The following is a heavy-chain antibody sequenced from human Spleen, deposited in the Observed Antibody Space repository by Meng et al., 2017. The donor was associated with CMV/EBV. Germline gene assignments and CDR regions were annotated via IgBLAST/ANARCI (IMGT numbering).Heavy chain of an antibody. Sequence: ISSSNLWTWVRQVPGKGLEWIGEIYHSGSTNYNPSLKSRVTISVDKFKNQFSLKLSSVTAADTAVYYCAREGTGGYCSSTSCSHFDYWGQGTLVTVSS. D-gene: IGHD2-2*01. CDR3: AREGTGGYCSSTSCSHFDY. J-gene: IGHJ4*02. V-gene: IGHV4-4*02. CDR1: ISSSNL. CDR2: IYHSGST.